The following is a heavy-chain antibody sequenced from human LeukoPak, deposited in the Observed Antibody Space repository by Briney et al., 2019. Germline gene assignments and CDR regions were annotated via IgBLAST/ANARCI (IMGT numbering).Heavy chain of an antibody. V-gene: IGHV4-39*01. Sequence: SETLSLTCTVSGGSISSSSYYWGWIRQPPGKGLEWIGSIYYSGSTYYNPSLKSRVTISVDTSKNQFSLKLSSVTAADTAVYYCARIPGYYSSGSRGDYWGQGTLVTVSS. CDR1: GGSISSSSYY. D-gene: IGHD3-10*01. J-gene: IGHJ4*02. CDR2: IYYSGST. CDR3: ARIPGYYSSGSRGDY.